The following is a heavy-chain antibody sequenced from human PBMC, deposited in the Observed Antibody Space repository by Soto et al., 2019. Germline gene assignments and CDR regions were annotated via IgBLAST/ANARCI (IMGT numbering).Heavy chain of an antibody. CDR1: GGSIRSYC. Sequence: QVQLQESGPTLVKPSETLSLTCTVSGGSIRSYCWTWIRQPPGEGLEWIGWICNTGTTNYNPSLKSRVAISIATQNHQFSLQLSSVTVADTGFYCCAGGGSIVVATRLLMDDWGKGTTVTVSS. V-gene: IGHV4-4*09. CDR3: AGGGSIVVATRLLMDD. CDR2: ICNTGTT. J-gene: IGHJ6*03. D-gene: IGHD3-22*01.